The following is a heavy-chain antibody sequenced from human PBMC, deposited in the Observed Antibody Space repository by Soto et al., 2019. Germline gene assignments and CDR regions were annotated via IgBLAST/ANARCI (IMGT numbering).Heavy chain of an antibody. CDR3: ARVTKTTDRTTDFDY. CDR1: GYTFTGYY. V-gene: IGHV1-2*04. D-gene: IGHD1-7*01. Sequence: ASVKVSCKASGYTFTGYYMHWVRQAPGQGLEWMGWINPNSGGTNYAQKFQGWVTMTRDTSISTAYMELSRLRSDDTAVYYCARVTKTTDRTTDFDYWGQGTLVTVYS. J-gene: IGHJ4*02. CDR2: INPNSGGT.